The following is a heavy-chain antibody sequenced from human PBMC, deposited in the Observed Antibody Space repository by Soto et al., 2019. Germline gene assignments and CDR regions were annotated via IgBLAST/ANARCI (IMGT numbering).Heavy chain of an antibody. D-gene: IGHD3-22*01. CDR3: FNSSGYYWGIVAFDI. CDR1: GFTFSSYS. J-gene: IGHJ3*02. CDR2: ISSSSSYI. Sequence: GGSLRLSCAASGFTFSSYSMNWVRQAPGKGLEWVSSISSSSSYIYYADSVKGRFTISRDNAKNSLYLQMNSLRAEDTAVELLFNSSGYYWGIVAFDIWGQGTMVTVSS. V-gene: IGHV3-21*01.